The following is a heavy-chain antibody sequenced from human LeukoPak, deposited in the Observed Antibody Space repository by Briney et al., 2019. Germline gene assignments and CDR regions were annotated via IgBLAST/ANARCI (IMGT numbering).Heavy chain of an antibody. V-gene: IGHV4-4*07. J-gene: IGHJ4*02. CDR3: ARGTRYGSGSYPGLYYFDY. CDR2: IYTSGST. D-gene: IGHD3-10*01. Sequence: SETLSLTCTVSGGSISSYYWSWIRQPAGKGLEWIGRIYTSGSTNYNPSLKSRVTISVDTSKNQFSLKLSSVTAADTAVYYCARGTRYGSGSYPGLYYFDYWGQGTLVTVSS. CDR1: GGSISSYY.